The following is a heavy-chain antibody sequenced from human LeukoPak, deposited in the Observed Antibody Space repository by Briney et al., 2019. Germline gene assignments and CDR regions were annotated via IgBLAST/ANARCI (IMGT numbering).Heavy chain of an antibody. V-gene: IGHV3-7*01. CDR1: GFTFSTYW. D-gene: IGHD5-24*01. J-gene: IGHJ4*02. CDR3: ANGDGFDY. Sequence: GGSLRLSCATSGFTFSTYWMSWVRQPPGKGLEWVANIKQGGSEKYYADSVTGRFTISRDNAKNLLYLQMNSLRVEDTAVYYCANGDGFDYWGQGTLVTVSS. CDR2: IKQGGSEK.